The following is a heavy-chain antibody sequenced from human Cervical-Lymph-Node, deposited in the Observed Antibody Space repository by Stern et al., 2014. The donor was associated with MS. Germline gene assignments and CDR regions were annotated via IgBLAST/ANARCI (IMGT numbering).Heavy chain of an antibody. CDR3: ARDDRTSWYGGMPH. CDR2: GWSDGTKE. V-gene: IGHV3-33*01. Sequence: VQLVESGGGAVQPGRSLRLSCATSGFTFSGYGLYWVRQAPGKGLEWVAIGWSDGTKEDYADSVKGRFTISRDNSKNTLYLQMTSLRAEDTAVYYCARDDRTSWYGGMPHWGQGTLVTVSS. D-gene: IGHD6-13*01. CDR1: GFTFSGYG. J-gene: IGHJ4*02.